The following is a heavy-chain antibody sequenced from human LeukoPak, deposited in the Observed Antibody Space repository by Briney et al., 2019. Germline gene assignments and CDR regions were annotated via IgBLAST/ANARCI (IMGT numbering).Heavy chain of an antibody. J-gene: IGHJ4*02. CDR2: ISGSSGRT. Sequence: GGSLRLSCAASGLTFSSYAMSWVRQAPGKGLEWVSAISGSSGRTYYADSVKGRFTISRDNSKNTPYLQMNSLRAEDTAVYFCAKEASGSYSDYWGQGTLVTVSS. CDR3: AKEASGSYSDY. CDR1: GLTFSSYA. D-gene: IGHD1-26*01. V-gene: IGHV3-23*01.